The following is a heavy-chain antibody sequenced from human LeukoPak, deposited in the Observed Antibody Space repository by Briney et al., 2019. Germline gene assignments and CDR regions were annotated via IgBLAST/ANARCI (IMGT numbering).Heavy chain of an antibody. J-gene: IGHJ4*02. CDR3: ARAYGSGSPIDY. V-gene: IGHV4-34*01. D-gene: IGHD3-10*01. CDR1: GGSFSGYY. Sequence: SETLSLTCAVYGGSFSGYYWSWIRQPPGKGLEWIGEINHSGSTNYNPSLKCRVTISVDTSKNQFSLKLSSVTAADTAVYYCARAYGSGSPIDYWGQGTLVTVSS. CDR2: INHSGST.